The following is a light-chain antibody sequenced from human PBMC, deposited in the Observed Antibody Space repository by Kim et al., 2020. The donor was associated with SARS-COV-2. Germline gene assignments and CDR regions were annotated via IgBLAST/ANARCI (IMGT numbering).Light chain of an antibody. J-gene: IGLJ1*01. CDR3: QAWDSSTACV. CDR1: KLGDKY. V-gene: IGLV3-1*01. Sequence: VSPGQHAWITCSVDKLGDKYACWYHQRPGQSPVLVIYQDNKRPSGIPESFSGSNSGNTATLTISGTQAMDEADYYCQAWDSSTACVFGTGTKVTVL. CDR2: QDN.